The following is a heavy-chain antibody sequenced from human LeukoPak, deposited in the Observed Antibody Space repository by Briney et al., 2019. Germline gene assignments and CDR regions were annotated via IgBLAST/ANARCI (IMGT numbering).Heavy chain of an antibody. D-gene: IGHD3-22*01. CDR2: IYPGDSDT. V-gene: IGHV5-51*01. Sequence: PGESLKISCEGSGYSFTSYWIGWLRQLPGKGLEGVAIIYPGDSDTIYSPSFQGQVTISADNSISTAYLQWSSLKASDTAMYYCARSSDSSGFYDYFDYWGQGTLVTVSS. CDR1: GYSFTSYW. J-gene: IGHJ4*02. CDR3: ARSSDSSGFYDYFDY.